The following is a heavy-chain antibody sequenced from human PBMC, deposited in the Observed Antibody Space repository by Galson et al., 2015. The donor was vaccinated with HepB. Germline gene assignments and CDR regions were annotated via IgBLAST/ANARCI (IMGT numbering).Heavy chain of an antibody. CDR3: AKSRSSVVTAINY. D-gene: IGHD2-21*02. J-gene: IGHJ4*02. V-gene: IGHV3-23*01. CDR1: GFIFSSSA. CDR2: ISGNGGST. Sequence: SLRLSCAASGFIFSSSAMSWVRQAPGKGLEWVSGISGNGGSTYYADSVKGRFTISRDNSKNTLYLEMNSLRAEDTAVYYCAKSRSSVVTAINYWGQGTLVTVSS.